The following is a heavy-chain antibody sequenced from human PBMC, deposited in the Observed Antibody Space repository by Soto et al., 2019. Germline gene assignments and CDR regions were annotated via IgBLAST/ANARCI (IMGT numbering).Heavy chain of an antibody. CDR1: GASISGFY. V-gene: IGHV4-4*07. Sequence: SQTLSLTCTVSGASISGFYWSWIRKSAGKGLEWIGRIYATGTTDYNPPLKSRVMMSVDTSKKQFSLKLRSVTAADTAVYYCVRDGTKTLRDWFDPWGQGISVTVSS. D-gene: IGHD1-1*01. J-gene: IGHJ5*02. CDR3: VRDGTKTLRDWFDP. CDR2: IYATGTT.